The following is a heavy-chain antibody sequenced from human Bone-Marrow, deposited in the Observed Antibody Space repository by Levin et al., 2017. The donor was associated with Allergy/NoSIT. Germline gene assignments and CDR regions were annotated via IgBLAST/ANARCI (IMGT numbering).Heavy chain of an antibody. Sequence: PGGSLRLSCAASGFTFSDYAMTWVRQAPGKGLEWVSVITGGGFNTYYGDSVKGRFTVSRDNSKNTLYLELNSLRAEDTAVYYCAKKQAGTSGFSFDVWGQGTMVTVSS. CDR1: GFTFSDYA. J-gene: IGHJ3*01. D-gene: IGHD6-19*01. CDR3: AKKQAGTSGFSFDV. V-gene: IGHV3-23*01. CDR2: ITGGGFNT.